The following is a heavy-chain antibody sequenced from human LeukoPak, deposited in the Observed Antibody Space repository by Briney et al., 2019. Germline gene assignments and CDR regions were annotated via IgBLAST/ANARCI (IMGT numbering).Heavy chain of an antibody. CDR1: GYTFTGYG. J-gene: IGHJ4*02. CDR3: ARVSDCSSTSCLDY. D-gene: IGHD2-2*01. V-gene: IGHV1-18*01. CDR2: ISAYNGNT. Sequence: GASVKVSCKASGYTFTGYGISWVRQAPGQGLEWMGWISAYNGNTNYAQKLQGRVTMTTDTSTSTAYMELRSLRSDDTAVYYCARVSDCSSTSCLDYWGQGTLVTVSS.